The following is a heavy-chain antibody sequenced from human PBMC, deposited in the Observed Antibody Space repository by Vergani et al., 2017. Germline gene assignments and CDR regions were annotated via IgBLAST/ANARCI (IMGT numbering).Heavy chain of an antibody. Sequence: EVQLVESGGGLVQPGGSLRLSCVASGFRFRRYDMHWVRQATGKGLEWVSVIGTAGDTYYSGSVKGRFTISRENAKNSLYLQMNSLRAGDTAVYYCARVTAEDGMDLWGQGTTVTVSS. J-gene: IGHJ6*02. CDR2: IGTAGDT. CDR3: ARVTAEDGMDL. CDR1: GFRFRRYD. D-gene: IGHD3-16*01. V-gene: IGHV3-13*04.